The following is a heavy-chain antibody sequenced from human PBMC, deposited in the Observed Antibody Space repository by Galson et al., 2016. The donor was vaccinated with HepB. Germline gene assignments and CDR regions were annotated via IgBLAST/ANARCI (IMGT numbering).Heavy chain of an antibody. Sequence: SLRLSCAASGFTVSGTYMSWARQAPGTGLQWVSSLFSSGASFYTESLRGRFTVSRDTSTNTLYLQMNSLRADDSAVYYCEAYSDPFDVWGQGTVVTV. CDR1: GFTVSGTY. CDR2: LFSSGAS. V-gene: IGHV3-53*01. D-gene: IGHD3-16*01. CDR3: EAYSDPFDV. J-gene: IGHJ3*01.